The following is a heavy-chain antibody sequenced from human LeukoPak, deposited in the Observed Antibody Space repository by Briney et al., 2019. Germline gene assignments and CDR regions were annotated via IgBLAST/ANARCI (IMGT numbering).Heavy chain of an antibody. V-gene: IGHV4-4*07. J-gene: IGHJ5*02. CDR1: GGSISGYY. D-gene: IGHD3-10*02. CDR3: ARVNPTYYYFPGGWFDP. Sequence: SETLSLTCTVSGGSISGYYWSWIRQPAGKGLEWIGRIYTSGTTHDNPSLKSRVTMSVDTSKNQFSLKLSSVTAADTAVYYCARVNPTYYYFPGGWFDPWGQGTLVTVSS. CDR2: IYTSGTT.